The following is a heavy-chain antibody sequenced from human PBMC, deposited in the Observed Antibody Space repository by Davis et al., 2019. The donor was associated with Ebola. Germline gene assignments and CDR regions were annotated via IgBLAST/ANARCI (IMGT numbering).Heavy chain of an antibody. V-gene: IGHV1-46*01. CDR2: INPSGGST. J-gene: IGHJ4*02. D-gene: IGHD5-12*01. CDR3: ARARYSGYDFDY. CDR1: GYTFTSYY. Sequence: ASVKVSCKASGYTFTSYYMHWVRQAPGQGLEWMGIINPSGGSTSYAQKFQGRVTMTRDTSTSTVYMGLSSLRSEDTAVYYCARARYSGYDFDYWGQGTLVTVSS.